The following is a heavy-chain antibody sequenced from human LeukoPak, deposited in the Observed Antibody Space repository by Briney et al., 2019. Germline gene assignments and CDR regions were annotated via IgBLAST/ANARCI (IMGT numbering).Heavy chain of an antibody. V-gene: IGHV3-53*01. D-gene: IGHD3-10*01. CDR2: IYSANT. CDR1: GFTVSSNS. Sequence: PGGSLRLSCTVSGFTVSSNSMSWVRQAPGKGLEWVSFIYSANTHYSDSVKGRFTISRDNSKNTLYLQMNSLRAEDTAVYYCARRSSVRSYYGSGSYRGSDAFDIWGQGTMVTVSS. J-gene: IGHJ3*02. CDR3: ARRSSVRSYYGSGSYRGSDAFDI.